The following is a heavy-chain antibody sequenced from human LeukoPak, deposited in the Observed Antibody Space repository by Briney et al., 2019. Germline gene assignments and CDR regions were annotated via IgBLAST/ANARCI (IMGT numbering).Heavy chain of an antibody. D-gene: IGHD3-10*01. V-gene: IGHV1-2*02. CDR3: ARTFMVRGVIGY. J-gene: IGHJ4*02. CDR2: INPNSGGT. CDR1: GYTFTGYY. Sequence: ASVKVSCKASGYTFTGYYMHWVRQAPGQGLEWMGWINPNSGGTNYAQEFQGRVTMTRDTSISTAYMELSRLRSDDTAVYYCARTFMVRGVIGYWGQGTLVTVSS.